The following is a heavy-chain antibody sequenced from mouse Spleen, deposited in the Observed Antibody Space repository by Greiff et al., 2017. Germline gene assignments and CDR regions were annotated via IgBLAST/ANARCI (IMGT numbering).Heavy chain of an antibody. D-gene: IGHD2-4*01. V-gene: IGHV5-16*01. CDR2: INYDGSST. J-gene: IGHJ1*01. CDR1: GFTFSDYY. CDR3: ARDDYDGYWYFDV. Sequence: EVNVVESEGGLVQPGSSMKLSCTASGFTFSDYYMAWVRQVPEKGLEWVANINYDGSSTYYLDSLKSRFIISRDNAKNILYLQMSSLKSENTATYYCARDDYDGYWYFDVWGAGTTVTVSS.